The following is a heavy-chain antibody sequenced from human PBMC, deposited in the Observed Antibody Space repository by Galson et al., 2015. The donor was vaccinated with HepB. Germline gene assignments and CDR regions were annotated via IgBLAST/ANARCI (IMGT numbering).Heavy chain of an antibody. V-gene: IGHV3-73*01. CDR1: GFTFSGSA. Sequence: SLRLSCAASGFTFSGSAMHWVRQASGKGLEWVGRIRSKANSYATAYAASVKGRFTISRDDSKNTAYLQMNSLKTEDTAVYYCVTWPDIWGQGTMVTVSS. D-gene: IGHD2-21*02. J-gene: IGHJ3*02. CDR3: VTWPDI. CDR2: IRSKANSYAT.